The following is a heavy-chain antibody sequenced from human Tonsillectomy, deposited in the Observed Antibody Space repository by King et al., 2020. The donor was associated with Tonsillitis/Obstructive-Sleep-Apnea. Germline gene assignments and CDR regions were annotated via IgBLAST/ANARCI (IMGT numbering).Heavy chain of an antibody. J-gene: IGHJ4*02. CDR3: ARPPSRYYDSIFKGGDS. CDR1: GYSFTSYW. CDR2: IYPGDSDT. Sequence: LQLVQSGAEVKKPGESLKISCKGSGYSFTSYWIGWVRQMPGKGLEWMGIIYPGDSDTRYSPSFQGQVTISADKSISTAYLQWSSLEASDTAMYYCARPPSRYYDSIFKGGDSWGQGTLVTVSS. V-gene: IGHV5-51*01. D-gene: IGHD3-22*01.